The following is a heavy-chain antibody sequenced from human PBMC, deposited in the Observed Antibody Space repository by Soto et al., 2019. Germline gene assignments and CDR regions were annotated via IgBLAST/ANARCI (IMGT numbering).Heavy chain of an antibody. D-gene: IGHD3-10*01. CDR3: ARYGSGSDRFNWFDP. Sequence: PSETLSLTFTVSGGSISSGGYSWSWIRQHPGKGLEWIGYIYYSGSTYYNPSLKSRVTISVDTSKTQFALKLSSVTAADTAVYYCARYGSGSDRFNWFDPWGQGTLVTVSS. CDR1: GGSISSGGYS. J-gene: IGHJ5*02. V-gene: IGHV4-31*03. CDR2: IYYSGST.